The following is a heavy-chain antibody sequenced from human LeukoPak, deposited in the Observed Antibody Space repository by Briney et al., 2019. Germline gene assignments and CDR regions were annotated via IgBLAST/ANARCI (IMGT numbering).Heavy chain of an antibody. V-gene: IGHV3-23*01. CDR3: AKDQSAAYYDYVWGSYRQYYFDY. CDR1: GSTFSSYA. Sequence: GGSLRLSCAASGSTFSSYAMSWVRQAPGKGLEWVSAISGSGGSTYYADSVKGRFTISRDNSKNTLYLQMNSLRAEDTAVYYCAKDQSAAYYDYVWGSYRQYYFDYWGQGTLVTVSS. CDR2: ISGSGGST. J-gene: IGHJ4*02. D-gene: IGHD3-16*02.